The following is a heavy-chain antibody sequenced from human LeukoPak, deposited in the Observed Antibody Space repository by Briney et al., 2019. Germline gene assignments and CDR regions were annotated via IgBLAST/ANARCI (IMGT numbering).Heavy chain of an antibody. CDR2: INPNSGGT. V-gene: IGHV1-2*02. CDR3: ARDRCSGGSCYPNWFDP. CDR1: GHTFTGYY. Sequence: ASVKVSCKASGHTFTGYYMHWVRQAPGQGLEWMGWINPNSGGTNYAQKFQGRVTMTRDTSISTAYMELSRLRSDDTAVYYYARDRCSGGSCYPNWFDPWGQGTLVNVSS. D-gene: IGHD2-15*01. J-gene: IGHJ5*02.